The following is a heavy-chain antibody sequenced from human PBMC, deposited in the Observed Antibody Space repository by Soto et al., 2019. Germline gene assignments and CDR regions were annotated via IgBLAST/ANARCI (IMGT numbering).Heavy chain of an antibody. J-gene: IGHJ4*02. V-gene: IGHV3-23*01. CDR2: ISKSGDNT. Sequence: GGSLRLSCAASGFTFNNYALNWVRQAPGKGLEWVSTISKSGDNTHYSESVKGRFTISRDNSKNTLYLQMNSLRADDTAVYYCARNYYDSSDRDYLDYWGQGTPVTVSS. CDR3: ARNYYDSSDRDYLDY. CDR1: GFTFNNYA. D-gene: IGHD3-22*01.